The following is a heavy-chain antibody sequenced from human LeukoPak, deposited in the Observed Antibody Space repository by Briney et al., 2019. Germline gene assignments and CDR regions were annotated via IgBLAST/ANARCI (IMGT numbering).Heavy chain of an antibody. CDR2: ISWNSGSI. J-gene: IGHJ4*02. CDR1: GFTLDDYA. V-gene: IGHV3-9*01. Sequence: PGRSLRLSCAASGFTLDDYAMHWVRQAPGKGLEWVSGISWNSGSIGYADSVKGRFTISRDNAKNSLYLQMNSLRAEDTALYYCAKDTRWELLAYFDYWGQGTLVTVSS. D-gene: IGHD1-26*01. CDR3: AKDTRWELLAYFDY.